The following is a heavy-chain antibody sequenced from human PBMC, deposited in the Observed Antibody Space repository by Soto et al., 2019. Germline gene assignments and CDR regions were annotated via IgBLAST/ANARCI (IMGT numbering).Heavy chain of an antibody. CDR2: ISSSGSTI. J-gene: IGHJ4*02. CDR3: AREDGTGTRKTRKNYFDY. V-gene: IGHV3-48*03. D-gene: IGHD1-7*01. Sequence: EVQLVESGGGLVQPGGSLRLSCAASGFTFSSYEMNWVRQAPGKGLEWVSYISSSGSTIYYADSVKGRFTISRDNAKNSLYLQMNSLRAEDTAVYYCAREDGTGTRKTRKNYFDYWGQGTLVTVSS. CDR1: GFTFSSYE.